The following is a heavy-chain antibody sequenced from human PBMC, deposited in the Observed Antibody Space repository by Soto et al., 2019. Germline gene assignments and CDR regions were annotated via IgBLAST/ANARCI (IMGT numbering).Heavy chain of an antibody. V-gene: IGHV4-30-2*01. J-gene: IGHJ4*02. CDR1: GGSISSGGYS. Sequence: QLQLQESGSGLVKPSQTLSLTCAVSGGSISSGGYSWSWIRQPPGKGLEWIGYIYHSGSTYYNPSLKSRVTISVDRSKNQFSLKLSSVTAADTAVYYCARTGYSSGRFPSYFDYWGQGTLVTVSS. D-gene: IGHD6-19*01. CDR3: ARTGYSSGRFPSYFDY. CDR2: IYHSGST.